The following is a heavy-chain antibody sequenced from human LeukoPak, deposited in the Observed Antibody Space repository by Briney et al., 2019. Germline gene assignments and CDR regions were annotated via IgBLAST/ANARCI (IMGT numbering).Heavy chain of an antibody. CDR2: ISHDGSDD. CDR1: GLSSSIYG. V-gene: IGHV3-30*03. CDR3: VAPSTVPSNWETLEY. Sequence: GGSLRLSCVASGLSSSIYGMHWVRQFPGKGLEWVALISHDGSDDYYGDSVKGRFTISRDNSQNTLYLQMNSLGPEDTALYYCVAPSTVPSNWETLEYWGHGTLVTVSS. J-gene: IGHJ4*01. D-gene: IGHD7-27*01.